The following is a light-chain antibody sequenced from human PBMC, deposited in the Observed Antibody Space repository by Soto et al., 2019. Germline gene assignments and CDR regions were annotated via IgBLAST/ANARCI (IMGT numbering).Light chain of an antibody. CDR1: SGDIGHYNY. CDR3: SSSTGSGTVV. Sequence: QSALTQPASVSGSPGQSISISCTGTSGDIGHYNYVSWYQQHPDKAPKLMIYEVTHRPSGVSDRFFGSKSGNTASLTISGLQAEDEADYYCSSSTGSGTVVFGGGTKLTVL. CDR2: EVT. V-gene: IGLV2-14*01. J-gene: IGLJ2*01.